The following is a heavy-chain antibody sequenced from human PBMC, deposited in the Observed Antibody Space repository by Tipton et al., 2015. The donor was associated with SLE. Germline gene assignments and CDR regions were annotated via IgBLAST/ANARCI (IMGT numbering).Heavy chain of an antibody. CDR2: IKQDGSEK. Sequence: SLRLSCAASGFTFSSYWMSWVRQAPGKGLEWVANIKQDGSEKYYVDSVKGRFTISRDNSRNFLYLQMDHLRTEDTALYYCAKEQGGTRWVTFDAWGRGTMVVVSS. V-gene: IGHV3-7*03. J-gene: IGHJ3*01. D-gene: IGHD1-7*01. CDR3: AKEQGGTRWVTFDA. CDR1: GFTFSSYW.